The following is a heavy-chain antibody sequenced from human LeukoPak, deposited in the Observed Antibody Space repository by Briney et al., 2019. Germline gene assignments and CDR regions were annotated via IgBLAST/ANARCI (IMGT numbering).Heavy chain of an antibody. J-gene: IGHJ4*02. CDR2: IYYSGST. Sequence: SETLSLTCTVSGGSIRSYYWSWIRQPREKGLEWIGYIYYSGSTNYNPSLKRRVSISVDTSKNQFSLKLSSVAAADTAVYYCARTGSTVTMLYPFDHWGQGTLVTVST. CDR1: GGSIRSYY. CDR3: ARTGSTVTMLYPFDH. D-gene: IGHD4-17*01. V-gene: IGHV4-59*12.